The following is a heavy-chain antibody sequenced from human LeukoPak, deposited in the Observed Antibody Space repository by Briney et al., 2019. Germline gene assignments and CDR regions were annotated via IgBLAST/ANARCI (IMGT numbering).Heavy chain of an antibody. V-gene: IGHV1-69*13. CDR3: AKWGMGKLMIVVVIYTGLGGYFDY. CDR1: GGTFSSYA. Sequence: GASVKVSCKASGGTFSSYAISWVRQAPGQGLEWMGGIIPIFGTANYAQKFQGRVTITADESTSTAYMELSSLRSEDTAVYYCAKWGMGKLMIVVVIYTGLGGYFDYWGQGTLVTVSS. D-gene: IGHD3-22*01. CDR2: IIPIFGTA. J-gene: IGHJ4*02.